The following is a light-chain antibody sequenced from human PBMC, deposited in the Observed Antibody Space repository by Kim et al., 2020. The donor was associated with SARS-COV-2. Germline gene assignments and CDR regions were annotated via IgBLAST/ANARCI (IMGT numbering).Light chain of an antibody. V-gene: IGLV1-40*01. CDR2: GNS. Sequence: VTTSCTSNSSNIGACYDVHWYQQRPETAPKLLIYGNSNRPSGVPDRFSGSKSGTSASLAITGLQAEDEADYYCQSYDSSLSGYVFGPGTKVTVL. J-gene: IGLJ1*01. CDR1: SSNIGACYD. CDR3: QSYDSSLSGYV.